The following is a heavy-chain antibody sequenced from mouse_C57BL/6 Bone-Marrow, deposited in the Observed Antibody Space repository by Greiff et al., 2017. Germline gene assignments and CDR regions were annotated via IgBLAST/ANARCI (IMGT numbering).Heavy chain of an antibody. CDR1: GFTFSSYA. Sequence: EVMLVESGGGLVKPGGSLKLSCAASGFTFSSYAMSWVRQTPEKRLEWVATISDGGSYTYYPDNVKGRFTISRDNAKNNMYLQRSHLKSEDTAMYYCARDYGSSYGYFDYWGQGTTLTVSS. CDR3: ARDYGSSYGYFDY. V-gene: IGHV5-4*01. CDR2: ISDGGSYT. D-gene: IGHD1-1*01. J-gene: IGHJ2*01.